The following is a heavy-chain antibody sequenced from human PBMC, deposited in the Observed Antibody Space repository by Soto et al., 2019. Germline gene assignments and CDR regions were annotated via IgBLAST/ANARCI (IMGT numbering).Heavy chain of an antibody. CDR2: ISSSSSTI. V-gene: IGHV3-48*02. J-gene: IGHJ4*02. CDR3: ARDPPITMIVVGPFDY. CDR1: GFTFSSYS. D-gene: IGHD3-22*01. Sequence: GGSLRLSCAASGFTFSSYSMNWVRQAPGKGLKWVSYISSSSSTIYYADSVKGRFTISRDNAKNSLYLQMNSLRDEDTAVYYCARDPPITMIVVGPFDYWGQGTLVTVSS.